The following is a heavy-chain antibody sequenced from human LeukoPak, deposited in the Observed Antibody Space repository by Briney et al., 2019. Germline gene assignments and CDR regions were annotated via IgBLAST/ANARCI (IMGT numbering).Heavy chain of an antibody. J-gene: IGHJ4*02. CDR3: ARVGFSDDFWSGYYTLENYFDY. CDR2: ITYDGSNS. V-gene: IGHV3-30*04. CDR1: GFIFRTSA. D-gene: IGHD3-3*01. Sequence: GGSLRLSCAASGFIFRTSAIHWVRQAPGKGLEWVAVITYDGSNSYYADSVKGRFTISRDNAKNSLYLQMNSLRAEDTAVYYCARVGFSDDFWSGYYTLENYFDYWGQGTLVTVSS.